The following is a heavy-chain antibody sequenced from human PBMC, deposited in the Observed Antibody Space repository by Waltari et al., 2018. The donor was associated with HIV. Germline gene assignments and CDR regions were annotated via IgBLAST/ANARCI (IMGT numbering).Heavy chain of an antibody. D-gene: IGHD5-18*01. V-gene: IGHV3-7*01. Sequence: EVQLLESGGGLVRPGGFMELSCAAPGFAFSTLWMSWVRQAPGKGLEWVANIKQDGSEKYYVDSVKGRFTISRDNAKNSLYLQMNSLRAEDTAVYYCARDPGYSYGYLSGYWGQGTLVTVSS. CDR2: IKQDGSEK. CDR3: ARDPGYSYGYLSGY. J-gene: IGHJ4*02. CDR1: GFAFSTLW.